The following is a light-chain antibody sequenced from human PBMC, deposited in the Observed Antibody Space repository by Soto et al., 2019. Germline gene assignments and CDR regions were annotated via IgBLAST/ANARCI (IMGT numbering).Light chain of an antibody. Sequence: EIVLTQSPATLSLSPGERATLSCRASQSVGTYLAWYQQKPGQAPRLLIYDASNRATGIPARFSGSGSGTAFPLPISGLEPEDFAVYYCQQRPSSPPLTLGGGTKVEIK. V-gene: IGKV3-11*01. J-gene: IGKJ4*01. CDR1: QSVGTY. CDR3: QQRPSSPPLT. CDR2: DAS.